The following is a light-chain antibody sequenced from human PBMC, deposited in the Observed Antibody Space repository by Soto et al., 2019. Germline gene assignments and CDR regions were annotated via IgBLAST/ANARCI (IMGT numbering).Light chain of an antibody. V-gene: IGKV1-5*03. CDR2: KAS. Sequence: DIQMTQSPSTLSASVGDRGTITCRASQSVHNWLAWYQQKPGKAPRLLINKASSLEGGVPSRFSGSASEAEFTLTISSLQPDDFATYYCQQYYRYPPAFGPGTKVEIK. J-gene: IGKJ3*01. CDR3: QQYYRYPPA. CDR1: QSVHNW.